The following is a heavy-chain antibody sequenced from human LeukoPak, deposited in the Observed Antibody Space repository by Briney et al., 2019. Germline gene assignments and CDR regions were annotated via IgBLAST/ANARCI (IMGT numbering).Heavy chain of an antibody. J-gene: IGHJ4*02. CDR2: IYTDGRT. D-gene: IGHD3-10*01. Sequence: SETLSLTCSVSGGSISSGSYYWNWIRQPAGKGLEWIGRIYTDGRTTFNPSLHSPVTISMDTSKNEFSLRVTSVTAADTAVYYCARGDVFGSGSFAFNSWGPGIQAIVSS. V-gene: IGHV4-61*02. CDR3: ARGDVFGSGSFAFNS. CDR1: GGSISSGSYY.